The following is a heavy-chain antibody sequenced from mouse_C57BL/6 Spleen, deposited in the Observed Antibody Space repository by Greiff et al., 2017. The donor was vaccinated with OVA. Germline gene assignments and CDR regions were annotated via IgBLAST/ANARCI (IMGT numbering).Heavy chain of an antibody. CDR2: LSSGGSYT. CDR1: GFTFSSYG. CDR3: ARLSTAQATDY. D-gene: IGHD3-2*02. Sequence: EVQGVESGGDLVKPGGSLKLSCAASGFTFSSYGMSWVRQTPDKRLEWVATLSSGGSYTYYPDSVKGRFTISRDNAKNTLYLQMSSLKSKDTAMYYCARLSTAQATDYWGQGTTLTVSS. V-gene: IGHV5-6*01. J-gene: IGHJ2*01.